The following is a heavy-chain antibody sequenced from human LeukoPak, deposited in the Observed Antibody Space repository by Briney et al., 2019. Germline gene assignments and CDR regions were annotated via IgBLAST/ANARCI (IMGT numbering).Heavy chain of an antibody. CDR1: GGTFSSYT. Sequence: GSSVKVSCKASGGTFSSYTISWVRQAPGQGLEWMGRIIPILGIANYAQKFQGRVTITAHKPASTAYMELSSLRSEDTAVYYCARPAADAEYFQHWGQGTLVTVSS. CDR2: IIPILGIA. D-gene: IGHD2-15*01. CDR3: ARPAADAEYFQH. V-gene: IGHV1-69*02. J-gene: IGHJ1*01.